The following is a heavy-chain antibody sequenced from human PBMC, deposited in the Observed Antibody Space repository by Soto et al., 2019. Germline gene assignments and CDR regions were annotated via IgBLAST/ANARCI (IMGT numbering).Heavy chain of an antibody. CDR1: GDSINNRSYY. D-gene: IGHD2-21*02. V-gene: IGHV4-39*01. CDR2: IYYSGST. Sequence: TLSLTCTVTGDSINNRSYYWGWIRQPPGKGLEWIGSIYYSGSTYNNPSLKSRVSMSVDTSKNQFSLKLRSVTAADTALYYCARQRTSVVTQAYFDSWGQGSLVTVSS. J-gene: IGHJ4*02. CDR3: ARQRTSVVTQAYFDS.